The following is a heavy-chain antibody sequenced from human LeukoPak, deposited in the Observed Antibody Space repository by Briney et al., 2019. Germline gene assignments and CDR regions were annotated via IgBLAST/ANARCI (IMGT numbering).Heavy chain of an antibody. CDR2: IYYSGST. V-gene: IGHV4-39*07. J-gene: IGHJ5*02. CDR1: GGPIIANHYY. CDR3: ARTTEDCSSTSCYQYWFDP. Sequence: PSETLSLTCTVAGGPIIANHYYWGWIRQPPGTGLEWIGSIYYSGSTYYNPSLKSRVTISVDTSKNQFSLKLSSVTAADTAVYYCARTTEDCSSTSCYQYWFDPWGQGTLVTVSS. D-gene: IGHD2-2*01.